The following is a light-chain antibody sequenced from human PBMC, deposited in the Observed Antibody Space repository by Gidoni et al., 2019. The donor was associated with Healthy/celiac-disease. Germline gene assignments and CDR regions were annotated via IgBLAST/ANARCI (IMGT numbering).Light chain of an antibody. CDR2: AAS. CDR3: QQSYSTPLT. J-gene: IGKJ1*01. Sequence: DIQMTQSPSSLSAYVGDRVNITCRASQSISSYLNWYQQKPGKAPKLLIYAASSLKSGVPSRFSGSGSGTDFTLTISSQQPEDFATYYCQQSYSTPLTFGQGTKVEIK. V-gene: IGKV1-39*01. CDR1: QSISSY.